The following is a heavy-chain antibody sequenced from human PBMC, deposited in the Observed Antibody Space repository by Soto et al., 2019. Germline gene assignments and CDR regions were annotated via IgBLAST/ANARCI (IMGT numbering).Heavy chain of an antibody. D-gene: IGHD2-8*02. CDR2: IFHSGRS. CDR3: ARTGGGRGYFDS. V-gene: IGHV4-31*03. J-gene: IGHJ4*02. Sequence: SETLSLTCSVSGGSITTGICYWSWIRQNAGDGLEWIGNIFHSGRSHFNPSFKSRSQLFVDTSKNQFSLRLDSVTAADTALYRCARTGGGRGYFDSWGPG. CDR1: GGSITTGICY.